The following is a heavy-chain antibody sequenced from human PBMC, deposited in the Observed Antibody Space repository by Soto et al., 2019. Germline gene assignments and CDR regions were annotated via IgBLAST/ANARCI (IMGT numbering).Heavy chain of an antibody. D-gene: IGHD3-10*01. CDR2: MYNSGST. V-gene: IGHV4-59*08. J-gene: IGHJ4*02. Sequence: WIWIRQPPGKGLEWIGFMYNSGSTHYNPSLKSRVTISLDTSKNQFSLNLRSVTAADPAVYYCASMGYHYGSGSYPLDYWGQGTLVTVSS. CDR3: ASMGYHYGSGSYPLDY.